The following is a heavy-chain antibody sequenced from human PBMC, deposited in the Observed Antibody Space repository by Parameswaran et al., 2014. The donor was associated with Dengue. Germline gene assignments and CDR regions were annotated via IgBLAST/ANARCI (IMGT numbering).Heavy chain of an antibody. CDR2: ISSSGSTI. J-gene: IGHJ5*02. Sequence: RWIRQPPGKGLEWVSYISSSGSTIYYADSVKGRFTISRDNAKNSLYLQMNSLRAEDTAVYYCARDFRGWFDPWGQGTLVTVSS. CDR3: ARDFRGWFDP. V-gene: IGHV3-11*01.